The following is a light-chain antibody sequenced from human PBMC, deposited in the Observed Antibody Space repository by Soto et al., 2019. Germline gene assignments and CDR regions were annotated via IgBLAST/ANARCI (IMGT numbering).Light chain of an antibody. CDR1: QSINNY. CDR3: QHYHSSPWT. V-gene: IGKV1-5*03. J-gene: IGKJ1*01. CDR2: RAS. Sequence: DIQMTQSPSTLSASMGDRVTITCRASQSINNYLAWYQQKPGKAPKLLIYRASSLESGVPSRFSGSGSGTEFTLTISSLQPDDFATYYCQHYHSSPWTFGQGTKVDIK.